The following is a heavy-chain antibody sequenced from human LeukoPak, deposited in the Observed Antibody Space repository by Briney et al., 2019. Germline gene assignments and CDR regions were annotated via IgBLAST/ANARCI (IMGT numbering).Heavy chain of an antibody. CDR3: ARDYRSGRNRIDP. D-gene: IGHD2-15*01. CDR1: GGSFSGYY. J-gene: IGHJ5*02. Sequence: SETLSLTCAVYGGSFSGYYWSWIRQPPGKGLEWIGEINHSGSTNYNPSLKSRVTISVDTSKNQFSLKLSSVTAADTAVYYCARDYRSGRNRIDPWGQGTLVTVPS. CDR2: INHSGST. V-gene: IGHV4-34*01.